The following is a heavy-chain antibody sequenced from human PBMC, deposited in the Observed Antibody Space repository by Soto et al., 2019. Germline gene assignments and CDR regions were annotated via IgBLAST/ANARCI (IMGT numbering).Heavy chain of an antibody. CDR2: IHYSGNA. Sequence: SETLSLTCTVSGGSISSYYWSWIRQPPGKGLEWIGYIHYSGNANYNPSLRSRVTMSVDTSKNHFSLKLNSVTAADTAVYYCERGERNNYINYLFDSWGQGILVTVSS. CDR1: GGSISSYY. D-gene: IGHD4-4*01. V-gene: IGHV4-59*01. J-gene: IGHJ5*01. CDR3: ERGERNNYINYLFDS.